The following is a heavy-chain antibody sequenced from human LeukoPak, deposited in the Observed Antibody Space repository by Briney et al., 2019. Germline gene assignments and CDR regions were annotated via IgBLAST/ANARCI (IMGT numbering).Heavy chain of an antibody. J-gene: IGHJ4*02. CDR3: AKKSVYGSGSYDY. Sequence: PGGSLRLSCAASGFTFLSYGMHWVRQAPGKGLEWVAFIRYDGSNKYYADSVKGRFTIPRDNSKNTLYLQMNSLRAEDTAVYYCAKKSVYGSGSYDYWGQGTLVTVSS. D-gene: IGHD3-10*01. V-gene: IGHV3-30*02. CDR2: IRYDGSNK. CDR1: GFTFLSYG.